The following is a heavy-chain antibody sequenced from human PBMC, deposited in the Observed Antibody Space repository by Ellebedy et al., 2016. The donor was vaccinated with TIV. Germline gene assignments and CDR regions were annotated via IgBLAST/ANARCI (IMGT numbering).Heavy chain of an antibody. CDR3: ARVRGFWSGYLFDY. CDR2: ISSSSSTI. J-gene: IGHJ4*02. V-gene: IGHV3-48*01. Sequence: GGSLRLSXAASGFTFSSYSMNWVRQAPGKGLEWVSYISSSSSTIYYADSVKGRFTISRDNAKNTLYLQMNSLRAEDTAVYYCARVRGFWSGYLFDYWGQGTLVTVSS. D-gene: IGHD3-3*01. CDR1: GFTFSSYS.